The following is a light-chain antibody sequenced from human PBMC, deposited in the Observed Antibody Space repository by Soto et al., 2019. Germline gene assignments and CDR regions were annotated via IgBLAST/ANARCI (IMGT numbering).Light chain of an antibody. CDR2: GVS. CDR3: QHYGSSPYT. V-gene: IGKV3-20*01. J-gene: IGKJ2*01. Sequence: EIVLTQSPGTLSLSPGERATLSCRASQSLSGNYLAWYQQTPGQAPRLLIFGVSSRATGIPDRFSGSGSGTDFTLTINRLEPDDFAVYYCQHYGSSPYTFGLGTKLEIK. CDR1: QSLSGNY.